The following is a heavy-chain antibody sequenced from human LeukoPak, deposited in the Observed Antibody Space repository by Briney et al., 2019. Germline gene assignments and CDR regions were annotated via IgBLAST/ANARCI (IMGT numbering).Heavy chain of an antibody. D-gene: IGHD2-15*01. CDR1: GYNFSGFW. CDR2: IYPGDSDI. Sequence: GESLKISCGASGYNFSGFWIAWVRQVPGKGLEWMGSIYPGDSDIRYSPSFQGHVNISADKSVSTAYLQWSSLKASDTAIYYCARLIRYCGGGRCCSAGWFDPWGQGSLVTVSS. CDR3: ARLIRYCGGGRCCSAGWFDP. J-gene: IGHJ5*02. V-gene: IGHV5-51*01.